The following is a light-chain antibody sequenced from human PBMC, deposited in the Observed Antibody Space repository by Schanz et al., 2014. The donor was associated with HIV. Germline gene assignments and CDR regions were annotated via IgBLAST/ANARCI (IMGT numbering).Light chain of an antibody. J-gene: IGLJ1*01. CDR2: EVT. V-gene: IGLV2-8*01. Sequence: QSALTQPASASGSPGQSVTITCTGTSSDVGGYDFVSWYQQHPGKAPKLMIYEVTKRPLGVPNRFSGSKSGNTASLTVSGLQDEDEADYYCSSYAGRYNYFVFGTGTKLTVL. CDR1: SSDVGGYDF. CDR3: SSYAGRYNYFV.